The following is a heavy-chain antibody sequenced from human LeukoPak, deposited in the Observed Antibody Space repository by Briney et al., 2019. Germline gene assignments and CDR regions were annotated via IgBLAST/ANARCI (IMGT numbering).Heavy chain of an antibody. Sequence: PSETLSLTCTVSGGSISSSSYYWGWIRQPPGRGLEWIGNIYYSGSTYYNPSLKSRVTISVDTSKNQFSLKLSSVTAADTAVYYCARVRSSKGSNWFDPWGQGTLVTVSS. CDR2: IYYSGST. CDR1: GGSISSSSYY. V-gene: IGHV4-39*07. CDR3: ARVRSSKGSNWFDP. J-gene: IGHJ5*02.